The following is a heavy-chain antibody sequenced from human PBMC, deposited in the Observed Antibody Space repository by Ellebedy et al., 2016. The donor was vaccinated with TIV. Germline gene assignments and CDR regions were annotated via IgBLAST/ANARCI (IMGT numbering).Heavy chain of an antibody. CDR2: ISPYNGDT. CDR1: GYKFTNYG. V-gene: IGHV1-18*01. CDR3: ATDPTDFYGSGNLIDF. J-gene: IGHJ4*02. D-gene: IGHD3-10*01. Sequence: AASVKVSCKASGYKFTNYGISWVRQAPGQGLEWMAWISPYNGDTHSAQKFQGRVTMTTDTPTSTAYMELKSLTSDDTAVYYCATDPTDFYGSGNLIDFWGQGSLVTVSS.